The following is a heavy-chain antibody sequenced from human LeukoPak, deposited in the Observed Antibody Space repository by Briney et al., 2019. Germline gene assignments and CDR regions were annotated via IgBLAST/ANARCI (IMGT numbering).Heavy chain of an antibody. CDR1: GFTFSSYW. D-gene: IGHD3-10*01. J-gene: IGHJ6*02. CDR2: IKQDGSEK. Sequence: GGSLRLSCAASGFTFSSYWMSWVRQAPGKGLEWVANIKQDGSEKYYVDSVKGRFTISRDNAKNSLYLQMNSLRAEDTAVYYCARDRLGYGSAQLYYYYGMDVWGQGTTVTVSS. CDR3: ARDRLGYGSAQLYYYYGMDV. V-gene: IGHV3-7*01.